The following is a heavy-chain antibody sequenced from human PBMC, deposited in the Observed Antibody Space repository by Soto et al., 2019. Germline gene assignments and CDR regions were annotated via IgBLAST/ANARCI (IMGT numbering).Heavy chain of an antibody. CDR3: ARFWEDGMDV. V-gene: IGHV4-38-2*01. D-gene: IGHD1-26*01. CDR2: IYHSGST. Sequence: SETLSLTCAVSGYSISSGYYWGWIRQPPGKGLEWIGSIYHSGSTYYNPSLKSRVTISVDTSKNQFSLKLSSVTAADTAVYYCARFWEDGMDVWGQGTTVTVYS. J-gene: IGHJ6*02. CDR1: GYSISSGYY.